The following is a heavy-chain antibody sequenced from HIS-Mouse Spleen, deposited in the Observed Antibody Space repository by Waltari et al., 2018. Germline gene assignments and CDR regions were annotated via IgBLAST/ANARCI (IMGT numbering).Heavy chain of an antibody. CDR3: AREIPYSSSWYDWYFDL. CDR1: GGSISSSSYY. D-gene: IGHD6-13*01. Sequence: QLQLQESGPGLVKPSETLSLTCTVSGGSISSSSYYWGWIRQPPGKGLEWIGRFYYSGSTCYNPSLKSLVTRSVDTSQNQLSLKLSSVTAADTAVYYCAREIPYSSSWYDWYFDLWGRGTLVTVSS. CDR2: FYYSGST. J-gene: IGHJ2*01. V-gene: IGHV4-39*07.